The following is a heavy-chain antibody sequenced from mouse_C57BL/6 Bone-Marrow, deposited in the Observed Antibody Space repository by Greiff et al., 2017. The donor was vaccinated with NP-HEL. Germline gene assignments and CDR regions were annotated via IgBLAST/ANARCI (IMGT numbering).Heavy chain of an antibody. CDR3: ARRDSSGSAWFAY. D-gene: IGHD3-2*02. V-gene: IGHV1-50*01. CDR1: GYTFTSYW. CDR2: IDPSDSYT. J-gene: IGHJ3*01. Sequence: VQPQQPGAELVKPGASVKLSCKASGYTFTSYWMQWVKQRPGQGLEWIGEIDPSDSYTNYNQKFKGKATLTVDTSSSTAYMQLSSLTSEDSAVYYCARRDSSGSAWFAYWGQGTLVTVSA.